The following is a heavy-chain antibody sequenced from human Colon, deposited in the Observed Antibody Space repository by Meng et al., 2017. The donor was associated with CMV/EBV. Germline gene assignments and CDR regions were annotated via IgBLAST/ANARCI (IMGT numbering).Heavy chain of an antibody. Sequence: GESLKISCAASGFTFSGSAMHWVRQASGKGLEWVGRIRSKANSYATAYAASVRGRFTISRDDSKNTAYLQMNSLKTEDTAVYYCASSKDRFLEGGWFDPWGQGTLVTVSS. D-gene: IGHD3-3*01. CDR3: ASSKDRFLEGGWFDP. V-gene: IGHV3-73*01. CDR1: GFTFSGSA. J-gene: IGHJ5*02. CDR2: IRSKANSYAT.